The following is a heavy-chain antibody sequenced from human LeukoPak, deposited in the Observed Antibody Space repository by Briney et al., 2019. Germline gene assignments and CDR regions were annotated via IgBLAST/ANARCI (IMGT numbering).Heavy chain of an antibody. CDR1: GGSISGAYIY. J-gene: IGHJ4*02. CDR2: IYNSGST. CDR3: AREGNPGGNNYGHCPDY. D-gene: IGHD5-18*01. V-gene: IGHV4-61*02. Sequence: SETLSFTCTVSGGSISGAYIYWSWIRQSAGKGLEWIGRIYNSGSTSYNPSLESRVTISIDTSKNQFSLELSSVTAADTAVYYCAREGNPGGNNYGHCPDYWGQGTLVTVSS.